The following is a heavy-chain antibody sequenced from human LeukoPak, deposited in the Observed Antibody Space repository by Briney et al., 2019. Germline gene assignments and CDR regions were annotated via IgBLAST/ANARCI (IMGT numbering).Heavy chain of an antibody. V-gene: IGHV4-4*07. Sequence: PSETLSLTCTVSGGSISSYYWSWIRQPPGKGLEWIGRIHTSGSVDYNPSLKSRVTMSVDTSKKQFSLTLSSVTAADTAVYYCARAHHDSSGYYYVRWFDPWGQGTLVTVSS. CDR2: IHTSGSV. J-gene: IGHJ5*02. CDR1: GGSISSYY. D-gene: IGHD3-22*01. CDR3: ARAHHDSSGYYYVRWFDP.